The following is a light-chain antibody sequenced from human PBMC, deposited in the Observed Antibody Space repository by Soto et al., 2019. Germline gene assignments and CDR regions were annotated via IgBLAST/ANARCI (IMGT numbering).Light chain of an antibody. V-gene: IGKV1-27*01. CDR3: QKFNSAPFT. Sequence: DIQMTQSPSSLSASVGDRVTITCRARVRISNFVAWYQQRPGKVSKLLIYSASTLQSGVPSRFMGSGFGTDFALTITSLKTEDAATYYCQKFNSAPFTFVPGTKLQIK. CDR1: VRISNF. CDR2: SAS. J-gene: IGKJ2*01.